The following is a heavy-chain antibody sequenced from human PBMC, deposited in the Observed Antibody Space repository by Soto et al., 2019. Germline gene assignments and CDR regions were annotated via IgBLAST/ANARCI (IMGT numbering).Heavy chain of an antibody. V-gene: IGHV3-7*01. Sequence: GGSLRLSCAASGFTFSSYWMSWVRQAPGKGLEWVANIKQDGSERYYVDSVKGRFTISRDNAKNSLYLQMNSLRAEDTAVYYCARWRLHNWFDPWGQGTLVTVSS. D-gene: IGHD5-12*01. CDR2: IKQDGSER. J-gene: IGHJ5*02. CDR3: ARWRLHNWFDP. CDR1: GFTFSSYW.